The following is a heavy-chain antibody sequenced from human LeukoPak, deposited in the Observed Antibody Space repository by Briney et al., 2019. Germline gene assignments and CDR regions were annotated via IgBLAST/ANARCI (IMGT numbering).Heavy chain of an antibody. V-gene: IGHV3-9*01. D-gene: IGHD1-26*01. J-gene: IGHJ3*02. CDR3: AKSLVGATPVEDAFDI. Sequence: PGGSLRLSCAASGFTFDDYAMHWVRQAPGKGLEWVSGISWNSGSIDYADSVKGRFTISRDNAKNSLYLQMNSLRAEDTALYYCAKSLVGATPVEDAFDIWGQGTMVTVSS. CDR1: GFTFDDYA. CDR2: ISWNSGSI.